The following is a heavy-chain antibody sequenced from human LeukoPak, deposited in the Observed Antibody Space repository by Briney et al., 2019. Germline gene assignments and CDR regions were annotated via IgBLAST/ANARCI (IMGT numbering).Heavy chain of an antibody. V-gene: IGHV4-59*01. D-gene: IGHD4-11*01. CDR3: ARDPRDRNYGGFDP. CDR2: IYYSGST. J-gene: IGHJ5*02. CDR1: GGSISSYY. Sequence: PSETLSLTCTVSGGSISSYYWSWIRQPPGKGLERIGYIYYSGSTNYNPSLKSRVTISVDTSKNQFSLKLSSVTAADTAVYYCARDPRDRNYGGFDPWGQGTLATVSS.